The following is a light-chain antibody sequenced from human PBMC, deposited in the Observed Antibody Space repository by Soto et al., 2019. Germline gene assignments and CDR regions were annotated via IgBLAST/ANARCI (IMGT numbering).Light chain of an antibody. V-gene: IGKV3-15*01. CDR3: QQYNKWPWT. CDR2: GAS. CDR1: QTISNN. J-gene: IGKJ1*01. Sequence: ETLMTQSPATLSVSPGARHTRHCRASQTISNNLAWYHQKPGQAPRLLIFGASPRATGVPVRFSGSGSGTLFTLTISSLQSEDFGVYYCQQYNKWPWTFGQGTKVDIK.